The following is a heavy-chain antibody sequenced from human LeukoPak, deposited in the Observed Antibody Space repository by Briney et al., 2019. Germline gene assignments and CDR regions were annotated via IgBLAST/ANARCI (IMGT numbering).Heavy chain of an antibody. CDR2: IIPILGIA. CDR3: ARGIVGAEELFDY. D-gene: IGHD1-26*01. V-gene: IGHV1-69*04. J-gene: IGHJ4*02. Sequence: SVKVSCKASGGTFSSYAISWLRQAPGQGLEWMGRIIPILGIANYAQKFQGRVTITADKSTSTAYMELSSLRSEDTAVYYCARGIVGAEELFDYWGQGTLVTVSS. CDR1: GGTFSSYA.